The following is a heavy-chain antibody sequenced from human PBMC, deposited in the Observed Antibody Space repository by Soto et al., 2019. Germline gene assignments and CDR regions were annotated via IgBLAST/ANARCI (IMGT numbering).Heavy chain of an antibody. CDR1: GGLFSSFA. CDR2: IIPVFGTT. V-gene: IGHV1-69*01. D-gene: IGHD3-16*01. Sequence: QQQLVQSGPELKKPGSSVKVSCKDSGGLFSSFAISWVRQAPGQGREWLGGIIPVFGTTNYAEKFQDRVTITADESTNTAYMELSSLTSGDTAMYYCARGGGPYVWFNEFWGQGTLVTVSA. CDR3: ARGGGPYVWFNEF. J-gene: IGHJ4*02.